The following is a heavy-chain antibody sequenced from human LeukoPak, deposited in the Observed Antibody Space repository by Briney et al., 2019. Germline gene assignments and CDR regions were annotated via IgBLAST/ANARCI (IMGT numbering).Heavy chain of an antibody. CDR2: IYYSGYT. D-gene: IGHD1-26*01. CDR3: ARARYREINYAYAGGYYYMDV. J-gene: IGHJ6*03. Sequence: SETLSLTCTVSGGSISSYYWSWIRQPPGKGLEWIGCIYYSGYTNYKSTLKSRVTISVDTSKNQFSLKLSSVTAADTAVYYCARARYREINYAYAGGYYYMDVWGKGTTVTVSS. V-gene: IGHV4-59*01. CDR1: GGSISSYY.